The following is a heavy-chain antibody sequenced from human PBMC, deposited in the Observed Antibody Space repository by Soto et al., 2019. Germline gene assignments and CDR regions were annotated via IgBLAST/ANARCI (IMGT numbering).Heavy chain of an antibody. CDR3: ARDTRSYYGKDV. J-gene: IGHJ6*02. D-gene: IGHD3-10*01. CDR2: INAGNGNT. Sequence: QVQLVQSGAEVKKPGASVKVSCKASGYTFTSYAMHWVRQAPGQRLEWMGWINAGNGNTKYSQKFQGRVTITRDTSASSAYIELSSLRSESTALYDSARDTRSYYGKDVWGQGTTVTVSS. CDR1: GYTFTSYA. V-gene: IGHV1-3*01.